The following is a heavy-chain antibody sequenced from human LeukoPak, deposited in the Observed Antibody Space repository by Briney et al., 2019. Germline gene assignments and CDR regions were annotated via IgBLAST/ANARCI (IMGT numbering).Heavy chain of an antibody. J-gene: IGHJ4*02. CDR3: ARGDGKPIVATPHLSTTPTVHYFDY. CDR1: GGTFSGYY. CDR2: INHSGST. Sequence: SETLCLTCAAYGGTFSGYYWSWIRQPPGKGLEWIGEINHSGSTNYNPAPKSRGTISVDKSKNQFSLKLSSVTAADTAVYYCARGDGKPIVATPHLSTTPTVHYFDYWGQGTLVTVSS. V-gene: IGHV4-34*01. D-gene: IGHD5-12*01.